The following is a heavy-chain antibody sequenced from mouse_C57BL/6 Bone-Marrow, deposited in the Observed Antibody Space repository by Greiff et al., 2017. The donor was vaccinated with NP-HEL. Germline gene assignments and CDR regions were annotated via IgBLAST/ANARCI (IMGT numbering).Heavy chain of an antibody. V-gene: IGHV14-4*01. J-gene: IGHJ3*01. D-gene: IGHD2-3*01. CDR1: GFNIKDDY. Sequence: VQLKQSGAELVRPGASVKLSCTASGFNIKDDYMHWVKQRPEQGLEWIGWIDPENGDTEYASKFQGKATLTADTSSNTAYLQLSSLTSEDTAVYYCTPGGLLGSWFAYWGQGTLVTVSA. CDR2: IDPENGDT. CDR3: TPGGLLGSWFAY.